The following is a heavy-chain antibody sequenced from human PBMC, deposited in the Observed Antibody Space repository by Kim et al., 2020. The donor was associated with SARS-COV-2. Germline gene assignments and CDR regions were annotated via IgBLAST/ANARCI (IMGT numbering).Heavy chain of an antibody. J-gene: IGHJ5*02. D-gene: IGHD2-15*01. Sequence: SETLSLTCTVSGGSISSYYWSWIRQPPGKGLEWIGYIYYSGSTNYNPSLKSRVTISVDTSKNQFSLKLSSVTAADTAVYYCARPRFYCSGGSCYSGGWFDPWGQGTLVTVSS. CDR3: ARPRFYCSGGSCYSGGWFDP. V-gene: IGHV4-59*01. CDR1: GGSISSYY. CDR2: IYYSGST.